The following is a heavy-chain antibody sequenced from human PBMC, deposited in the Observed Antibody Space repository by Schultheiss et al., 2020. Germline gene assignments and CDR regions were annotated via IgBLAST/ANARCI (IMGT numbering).Heavy chain of an antibody. CDR1: GFTFSSYG. CDR2: ISYDGSNK. J-gene: IGHJ6*02. V-gene: IGHV3-30*18. D-gene: IGHD3-3*01. CDR3: AKDLFTALYDFWSGPQFSYYGMDV. Sequence: GESLKISCAASGFTFSSYGMHWVRQAPGKGLEWVAVISYDGSNKYYADSVKGRFTISRDNSKNTLYLQMNSLRAEDTAVYYCAKDLFTALYDFWSGPQFSYYGMDVWGQGTTVTVSS.